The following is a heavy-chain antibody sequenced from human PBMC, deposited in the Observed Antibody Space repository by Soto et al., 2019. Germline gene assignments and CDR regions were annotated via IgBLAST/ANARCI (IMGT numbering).Heavy chain of an antibody. CDR2: TRNKANSYTT. D-gene: IGHD4-17*01. CDR1: GFTFSDHY. CDR3: ARESWGDYSYYYGMDV. Sequence: GGSLRLSCAASGFTFSDHYMDWVRQAPGKGLEWVGRTRNKANSYTTEYAASVKGRFTISRDDSKNSLYLQMNSLKTEDTAVYYCARESWGDYSYYYGMDVWGQGTTVTVSS. J-gene: IGHJ6*02. V-gene: IGHV3-72*01.